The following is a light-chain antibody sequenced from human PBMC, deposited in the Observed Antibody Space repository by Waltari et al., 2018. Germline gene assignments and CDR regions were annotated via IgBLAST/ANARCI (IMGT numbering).Light chain of an antibody. CDR2: DAS. J-gene: IGKJ4*01. Sequence: EIVLTPSPATLSFSPGERANLSCRASQSINSYLAWYQQKPGQAPRLLIYDASNRATGIPARFSGSGSGTDFTLTISSLEPEDFAVYYCQQRRDWPLSFGGGTKVEIK. V-gene: IGKV3-11*01. CDR1: QSINSY. CDR3: QQRRDWPLS.